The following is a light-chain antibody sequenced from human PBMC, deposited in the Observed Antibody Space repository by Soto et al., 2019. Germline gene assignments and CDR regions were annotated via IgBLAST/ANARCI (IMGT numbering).Light chain of an antibody. J-gene: IGKJ1*01. V-gene: IGKV3-20*01. CDR3: QQYGGSPQT. CDR2: GAS. Sequence: ESVLTQSPGTLALSPGEGSTLSCRASQSVSKYLAWYQQKPGQAPRLLIYGASSRDTGIPDSFSGSGSGTDFALTSSRLEPEYFALYYCQQYGGSPQTFGQGTKVDIK. CDR1: QSVSKY.